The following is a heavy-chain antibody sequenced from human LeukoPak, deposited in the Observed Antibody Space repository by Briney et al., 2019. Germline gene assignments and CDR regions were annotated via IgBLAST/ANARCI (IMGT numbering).Heavy chain of an antibody. V-gene: IGHV4-34*01. Sequence: SETLSLTCAVYGGSFSGYYWSWIRQPPGKGLEWIGEINHSGSTNYNPSLKSRVTISVDMSKNQFSLKLSSVTAADTAVYYCARHNPEQWLVRRYYYYGMDVWGQGTTVTVSS. J-gene: IGHJ6*02. CDR3: ARHNPEQWLVRRYYYYGMDV. CDR1: GGSFSGYY. CDR2: INHSGST. D-gene: IGHD6-19*01.